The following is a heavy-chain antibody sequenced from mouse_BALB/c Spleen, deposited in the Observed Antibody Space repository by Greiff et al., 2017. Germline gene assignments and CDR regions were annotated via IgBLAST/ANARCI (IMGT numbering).Heavy chain of an antibody. V-gene: IGHV1-54*01. Sequence: VQLQESGAELVRPGTSVKVSCKASGYAFTNYLIEWVKQRPGQGLEWIGVINPGSGGTNYNEKFKGKATLTADKSSSTAYMQLSSLTSDDSAVYFCARWGYYYGSSYPYYAMDYWGQGTSVTVSS. CDR3: ARWGYYYGSSYPYYAMDY. CDR1: GYAFTNYL. D-gene: IGHD1-1*01. CDR2: INPGSGGT. J-gene: IGHJ4*01.